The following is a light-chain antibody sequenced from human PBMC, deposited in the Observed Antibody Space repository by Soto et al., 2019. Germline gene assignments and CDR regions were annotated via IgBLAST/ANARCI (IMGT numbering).Light chain of an antibody. Sequence: IQMTQSPSFLSASVGDRVTITCRASQSIGKHLNWYQQKPGKAPKFLIYGASTLQSGVPSRFTGSGSGTDFTLTVNGLQAEDFATYYCQQSYTSPTTFGQGTRLEI. J-gene: IGKJ5*01. CDR3: QQSYTSPTT. CDR2: GAS. CDR1: QSIGKH. V-gene: IGKV1-39*01.